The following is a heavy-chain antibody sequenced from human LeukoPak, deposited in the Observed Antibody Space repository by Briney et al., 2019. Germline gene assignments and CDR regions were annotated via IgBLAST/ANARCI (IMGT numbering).Heavy chain of an antibody. CDR3: AKGYVGILSDNHMDV. V-gene: IGHV3-9*03. D-gene: IGHD2-15*01. Sequence: GGSLRLSCAASGFTFDDYAMHWVRQAPGKGLEWVSGISWNSGSIGYADSVKGRFAISRDNAKNSLYLQMNSLRAEDMALYYCAKGYVGILSDNHMDVWGKGTTVTVSS. CDR1: GFTFDDYA. J-gene: IGHJ6*03. CDR2: ISWNSGSI.